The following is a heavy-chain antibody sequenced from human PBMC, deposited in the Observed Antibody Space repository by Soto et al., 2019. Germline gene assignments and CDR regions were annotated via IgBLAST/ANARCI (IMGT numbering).Heavy chain of an antibody. D-gene: IGHD2-15*01. Sequence: ASVKVSCKASGYTFTSYGISWVRQAPGQGLEWMGWISAYNGNTNYAQKLQGRVTMTTDTSTSTAYMELSSLRSEDTAVYYCAREVVVAATGWFDPWGQGTLVTVSS. CDR3: AREVVVAATGWFDP. CDR2: ISAYNGNT. CDR1: GYTFTSYG. J-gene: IGHJ5*02. V-gene: IGHV1-18*01.